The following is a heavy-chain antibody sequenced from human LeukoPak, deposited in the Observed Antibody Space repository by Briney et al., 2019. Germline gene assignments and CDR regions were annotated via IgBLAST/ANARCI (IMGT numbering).Heavy chain of an antibody. V-gene: IGHV4-30-4*01. D-gene: IGHD6-13*01. CDR1: GGSISSGDYY. J-gene: IGHJ4*02. Sequence: SETLSLTCTVSGGSISSGDYYWSWIRQPPGKGLEWIGYIYYSGSTYYNPSLKSRVTISVDTSKNQFSLKLSSVTAADTAVYYCARAALPYSTAGGALDYWGQGTLVTVSS. CDR2: IYYSGST. CDR3: ARAALPYSTAGGALDY.